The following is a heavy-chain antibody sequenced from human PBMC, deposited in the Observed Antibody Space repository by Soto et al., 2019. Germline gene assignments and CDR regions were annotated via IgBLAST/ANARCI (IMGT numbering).Heavy chain of an antibody. CDR2: IFSNDEK. CDR3: ARIWGPYYYYGMDV. J-gene: IGHJ6*02. D-gene: IGHD7-27*01. CDR1: GFSLSNARMG. Sequence: QVTLKESGPVLVKPTETLTLTCTVSGFSLSNARMGVSWIRQPPGKALEWLAHIFSNDEKSYSTSLKSRLTISKDTSKSQVVLTMTTMDPGDTATYYCARIWGPYYYYGMDVWGQGTTVTVSS. V-gene: IGHV2-26*01.